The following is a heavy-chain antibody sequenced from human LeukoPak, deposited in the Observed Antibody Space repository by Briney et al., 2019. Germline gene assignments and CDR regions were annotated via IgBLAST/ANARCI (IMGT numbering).Heavy chain of an antibody. CDR1: GFTFSTYA. D-gene: IGHD6-13*01. J-gene: IGHJ4*02. CDR2: IGGSGGST. Sequence: GGSLRPSCPASGFTFSTYAMSWVRQAPGKGLDWVSSIGGSGGSTYYADSVKGRFTISRDNSKNTLYLQMNSLRAEDTAVYYCAKVETAAAATLRGFDYWGQGTLVTVSS. CDR3: AKVETAAAATLRGFDY. V-gene: IGHV3-23*01.